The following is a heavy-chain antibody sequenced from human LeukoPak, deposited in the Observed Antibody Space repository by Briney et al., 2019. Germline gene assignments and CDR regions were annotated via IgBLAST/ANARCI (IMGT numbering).Heavy chain of an antibody. J-gene: IGHJ4*02. CDR3: ARAPRVGVVAAAGNPFDY. CDR1: GYTFTGYY. Sequence: ASVKVSCKASGYTFTGYYMHWVRQAPGQGLEWMGWINPNSGGTNYAQKFQGRVTMTRDTSISTAYMELSRLRSDDTAVYYCARAPRVGVVAAAGNPFDYWGQGTLVTVSS. D-gene: IGHD6-13*01. CDR2: INPNSGGT. V-gene: IGHV1-2*02.